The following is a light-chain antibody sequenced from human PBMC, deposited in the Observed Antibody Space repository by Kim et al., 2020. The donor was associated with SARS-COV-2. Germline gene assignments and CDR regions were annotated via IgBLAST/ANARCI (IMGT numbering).Light chain of an antibody. CDR1: QSVSSY. CDR3: QQRSNWLFT. V-gene: IGKV3-11*01. CDR2: DAS. Sequence: EIVLTQSPATLSLSPGERATLSCRASQSVSSYLAWYQQKPGHAPRLLIYDASNRATGIPARFSGSGSGTDFTLTISSLEPEDFAVYYCQQRSNWLFTLVPGTKMNIK. J-gene: IGKJ3*01.